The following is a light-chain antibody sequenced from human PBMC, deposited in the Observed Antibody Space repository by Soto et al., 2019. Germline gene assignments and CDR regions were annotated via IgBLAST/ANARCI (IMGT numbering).Light chain of an antibody. CDR2: GHS. J-gene: IGLJ1*01. CDR1: SSNIVAGYD. V-gene: IGLV1-40*01. CDR3: QSYDSSLSGYV. Sequence: QAVVTPPPSVSGAPGQSVTISCTGSSSNIVAGYDVHWYQQLPGTAPKLLIYGHSNRPSGVPDRFSGSKSGTSASLASTGFPAEDEADYYCQSYDSSLSGYVFGTGTKLTVL.